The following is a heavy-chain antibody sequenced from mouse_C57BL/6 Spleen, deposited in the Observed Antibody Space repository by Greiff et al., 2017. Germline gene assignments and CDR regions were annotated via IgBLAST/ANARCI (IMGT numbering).Heavy chain of an antibody. CDR3: SRLYYDYDGDYFDY. CDR1: GFTFSDYG. CDR2: ISSGSSTI. Sequence: DVHLVESGGGLVKPGGSLKLSCAASGFTFSDYGMHWVRQAPEKGLEWVAYISSGSSTIYYADTVKGRFTISGDNAKNTLFLQMTSLRSEDTAMYYCSRLYYDYDGDYFDYWGQGTTLTVSS. D-gene: IGHD2-4*01. V-gene: IGHV5-17*01. J-gene: IGHJ2*01.